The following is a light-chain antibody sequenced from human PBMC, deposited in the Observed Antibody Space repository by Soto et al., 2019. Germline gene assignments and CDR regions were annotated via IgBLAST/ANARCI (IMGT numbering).Light chain of an antibody. J-gene: IGLJ1*01. V-gene: IGLV2-8*01. CDR1: SSDVGGYDF. CDR2: DVS. Sequence: QSALTQPPSASGSPGQSVTISCTGTSSDVGGYDFVAWHQQHPGKAPRPMIYDVSKRPSGVPDRFSGSKSGYTASLTVSGLQAEDEADYYCSSFVGGNIYVFGTGTKLTVL. CDR3: SSFVGGNIYV.